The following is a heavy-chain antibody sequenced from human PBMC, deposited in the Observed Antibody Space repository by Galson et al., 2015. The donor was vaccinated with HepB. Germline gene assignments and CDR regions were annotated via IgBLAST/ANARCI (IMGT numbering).Heavy chain of an antibody. CDR1: GGSFSGYY. D-gene: IGHD2-2*01. Sequence: TLSLTCAVYGGSFSGYYWSWIRQPPGKGLEWIGEINHSGSTNYNPSLKSRVTISVDTSKNQFSLKLSSVTAADTAVYYCARINVVVPATIKRKYYFDYWGQGTLVTVSS. V-gene: IGHV4-34*01. CDR2: INHSGST. CDR3: ARINVVVPATIKRKYYFDY. J-gene: IGHJ4*02.